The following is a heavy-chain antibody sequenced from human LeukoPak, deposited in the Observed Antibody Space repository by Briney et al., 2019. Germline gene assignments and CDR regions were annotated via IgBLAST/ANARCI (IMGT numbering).Heavy chain of an antibody. J-gene: IGHJ4*02. CDR1: GYTFTSYY. CDR3: ARGVLGWFRSDYFDY. D-gene: IGHD3/OR15-3a*01. Sequence: ASVNVSCKASGYTFTSYYMYWVRQAPGQGLEWMGIINPSGGSTSYAQKFQGRVTMTRDTSTSTVYMELSSLRSEDTAVYYCARGVLGWFRSDYFDYWGQGTLVTVSS. CDR2: INPSGGST. V-gene: IGHV1-46*01.